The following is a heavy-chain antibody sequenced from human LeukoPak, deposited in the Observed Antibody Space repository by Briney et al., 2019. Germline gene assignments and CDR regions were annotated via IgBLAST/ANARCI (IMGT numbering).Heavy chain of an antibody. J-gene: IGHJ4*02. Sequence: PGGSLRLSCAASGFTFSSYAMSWVRQAPGKGLEWVSDISGSGGSTYYADSVKGRFTISRDNSKNTLYLQMNSLRAKDTAVYYCAKDLSYYGSGSTFDYWGQGTLVTVSS. CDR2: ISGSGGST. D-gene: IGHD3-10*01. CDR1: GFTFSSYA. CDR3: AKDLSYYGSGSTFDY. V-gene: IGHV3-23*01.